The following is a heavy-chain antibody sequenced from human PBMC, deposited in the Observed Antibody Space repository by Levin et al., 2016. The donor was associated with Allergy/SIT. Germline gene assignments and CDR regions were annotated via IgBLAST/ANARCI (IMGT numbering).Heavy chain of an antibody. V-gene: IGHV4-31*02. J-gene: IGHJ6*02. CDR3: AREAGYYYGLDV. Sequence: RQAPGKGLEWIGYIYYRGSTYYNPSLKSRLTISVDSSKNQFSLKLNSVTAADTAVYYCAREAGYYYGLDVWGQGTTVTVSS. CDR2: IYYRGST.